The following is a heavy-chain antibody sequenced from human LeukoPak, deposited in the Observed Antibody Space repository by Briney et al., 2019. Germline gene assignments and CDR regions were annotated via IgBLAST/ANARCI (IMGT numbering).Heavy chain of an antibody. V-gene: IGHV3-7*01. Sequence: GGSLRLSCAASGFTFSSYWMSWVRQAPGKGLEWVANIKQDGSEKYHVDSVKGRFTISRDNAKNSLYLQMNSLRAEDTAVYYCARDSMGATSTFDYWGQGTLVTVSS. CDR2: IKQDGSEK. J-gene: IGHJ4*02. D-gene: IGHD1-26*01. CDR1: GFTFSSYW. CDR3: ARDSMGATSTFDY.